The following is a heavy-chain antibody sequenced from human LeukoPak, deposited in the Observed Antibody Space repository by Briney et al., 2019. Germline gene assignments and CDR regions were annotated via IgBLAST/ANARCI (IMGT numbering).Heavy chain of an antibody. J-gene: IGHJ4*02. CDR2: IKSKTDGGTT. D-gene: IGHD1-26*01. CDR3: TRIIKSGSFDY. Sequence: GGSLRLSCAASRFTFNNAWMSWVRQAPGKGLEWVGRIKSKTDGGTTDYAAPVKGRFTISRDDSKNTLYLQMNSLKIEDTAVYYCTRIIKSGSFDYWGQGVLVTVSS. CDR1: RFTFNNAW. V-gene: IGHV3-15*01.